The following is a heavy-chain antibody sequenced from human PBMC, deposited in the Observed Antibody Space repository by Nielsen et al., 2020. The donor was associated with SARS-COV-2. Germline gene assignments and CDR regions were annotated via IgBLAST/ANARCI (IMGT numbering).Heavy chain of an antibody. CDR1: GFTVSSNY. D-gene: IGHD5-12*01. Sequence: GESLTISCAASGFTVSSNYMSWVRQAPGKGLEWVSVIYSGGSTYYADSVKGRFTISRDNSKNTLYLKLNSLRAEDTAVYYCSRDGDLDSGYDFWGQGTLVTVSS. V-gene: IGHV3-53*01. J-gene: IGHJ4*02. CDR3: SRDGDLDSGYDF. CDR2: IYSGGST.